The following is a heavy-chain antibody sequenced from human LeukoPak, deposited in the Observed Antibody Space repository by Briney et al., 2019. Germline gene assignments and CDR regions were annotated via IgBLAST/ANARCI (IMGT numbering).Heavy chain of an antibody. Sequence: SETLSLTCTVSGGSIRTYYWSWIRQSPGEGLEWIGYISYSGSTTYNPSLKSRVTISVDTPKNQFSLKLSSATAADTALYYCARSSAYYYESSGYSSGAYYFDYWGQGTLVTVSS. CDR2: ISYSGST. J-gene: IGHJ4*02. V-gene: IGHV4-59*01. CDR1: GGSIRTYY. CDR3: ARSSAYYYESSGYSSGAYYFDY. D-gene: IGHD3-22*01.